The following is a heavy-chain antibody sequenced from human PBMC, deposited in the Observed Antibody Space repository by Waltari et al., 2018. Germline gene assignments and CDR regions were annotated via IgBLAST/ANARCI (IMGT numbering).Heavy chain of an antibody. Sequence: EVQLVESGGGLVKPGGSLRLSCSASGVPFPCFSINWVRQAPGKGLEWVSSISSSSNNIYYADSVKGRFTISRDNAKYSLYLQMNSLRVEDTAVYHCARDVLGYYGMDVWGQGTTVTVSS. CDR2: ISSSSNNI. CDR1: GVPFPCFS. J-gene: IGHJ6*02. CDR3: ARDVLGYYGMDV. V-gene: IGHV3-21*01. D-gene: IGHD2-8*01.